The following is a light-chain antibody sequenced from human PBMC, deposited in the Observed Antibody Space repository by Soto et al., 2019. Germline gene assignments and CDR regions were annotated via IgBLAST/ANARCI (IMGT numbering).Light chain of an antibody. Sequence: QSGLTQPASVSGSPGQSITISCSGTSRDIGAYNLVSWYQQPPGKAPKLLIYEVRNRPSGISYRFSGSKSGTTASLTISSLLPEDEADYYCSTYTSRSTLVFGGGTKLTVL. V-gene: IGLV2-14*01. CDR3: STYTSRSTLV. J-gene: IGLJ2*01. CDR1: SRDIGAYNL. CDR2: EVR.